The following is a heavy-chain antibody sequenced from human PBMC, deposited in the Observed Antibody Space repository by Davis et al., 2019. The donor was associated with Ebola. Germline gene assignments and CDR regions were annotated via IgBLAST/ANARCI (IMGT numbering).Heavy chain of an antibody. CDR3: ASNTYYYYGMDV. V-gene: IGHV5-10-1*01. CDR1: GYSFTSYW. J-gene: IGHJ6*02. CDR2: IDPSDSYT. Sequence: GESLKISCKGSGYSFTSYWISWVRQMPGKGLEWMGRIDPSDSYTNYSPSFQGHVTISADKSISTAYLQWSSLKDSDTAMYYCASNTYYYYGMDVWGQGTTVTVSS.